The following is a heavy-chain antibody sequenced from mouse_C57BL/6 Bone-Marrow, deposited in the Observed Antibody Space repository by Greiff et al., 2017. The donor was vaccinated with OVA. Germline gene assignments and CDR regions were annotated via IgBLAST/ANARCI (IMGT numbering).Heavy chain of an antibody. Sequence: EVQLQESGPGLVKPSQSLSLTCSVTGYSITSGYYWNWIRQFPGNKLEWMGYISYDGSNNYNPSLKNRISITRDTSKNQFFLKLNSVTTEDTATYYCAKRDGYYFAWFAYWGQGTLVTVSA. CDR2: ISYDGSN. V-gene: IGHV3-6*01. D-gene: IGHD2-3*01. CDR3: AKRDGYYFAWFAY. CDR1: GYSITSGYY. J-gene: IGHJ3*01.